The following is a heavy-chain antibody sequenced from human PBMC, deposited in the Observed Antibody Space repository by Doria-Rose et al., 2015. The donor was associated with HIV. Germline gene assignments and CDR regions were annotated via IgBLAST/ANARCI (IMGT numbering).Heavy chain of an antibody. CDR1: GVSLSSPGIG. J-gene: IGHJ4*02. CDR2: NFSDDER. V-gene: IGHV2-26*01. Sequence: QVTLKESGPVLVKPTETLTLTCTVSGVSLSSPGIGVSWIRQPPGNALEWLSHNFSDDERSYKSSLKSRITISRGTSKSQVVLTMTDMDPVDTATYYCARIKSSRWYHKYYFDFWGQGTLVIVSA. D-gene: IGHD6-13*01. CDR3: ARIKSSRWYHKYYFDF.